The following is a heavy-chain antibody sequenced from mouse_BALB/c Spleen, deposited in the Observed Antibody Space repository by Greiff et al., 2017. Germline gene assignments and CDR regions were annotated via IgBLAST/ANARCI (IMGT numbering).Heavy chain of an antibody. J-gene: IGHJ1*01. D-gene: IGHD2-1*01. V-gene: IGHV2-9*02. CDR1: GFSLTSYG. CDR3: ARVYYGNHWYFDV. Sequence: VKLMESGPGLVAPSQSLSITCTVSGFSLTSYGVHWVRQPPGKGLEWLGVIWAGGSTNYNSALMSRLSISKDNSKSQVFLKMNSLQTDDTAMYYCARVYYGNHWYFDVWGAGTTVTVSS. CDR2: IWAGGST.